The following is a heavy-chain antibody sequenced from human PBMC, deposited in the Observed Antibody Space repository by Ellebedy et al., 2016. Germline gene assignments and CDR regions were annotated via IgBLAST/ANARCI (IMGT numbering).Heavy chain of an antibody. Sequence: ASVKVSXXASGYIFTSFDISWVRQAPGQGIAWVGSISNYNGRTDYAEKVQGRVTMTTDTSTSTAYMELRSLRIDDTAVYFCARGGFMVRYSYWGQGTLVTVSS. V-gene: IGHV1-18*01. D-gene: IGHD1-26*01. CDR1: GYIFTSFD. J-gene: IGHJ4*02. CDR2: ISNYNGRT. CDR3: ARGGFMVRYSY.